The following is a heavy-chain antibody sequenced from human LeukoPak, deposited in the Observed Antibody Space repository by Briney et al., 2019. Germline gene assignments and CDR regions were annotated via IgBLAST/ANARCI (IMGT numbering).Heavy chain of an antibody. CDR1: GYIFTAHY. Sequence: ASVKVSCKASGYIFTAHYIHWVRQAPGQGLEWMGQINPNTGGANYAQNFQGRVAMTRDTSISTAYTELSSLRSDDTAVYYCARGERYGVYDYFDYWGQGALVTVSS. J-gene: IGHJ4*02. V-gene: IGHV1-2*06. CDR2: INPNTGGA. CDR3: ARGERYGVYDYFDY. D-gene: IGHD5/OR15-5a*01.